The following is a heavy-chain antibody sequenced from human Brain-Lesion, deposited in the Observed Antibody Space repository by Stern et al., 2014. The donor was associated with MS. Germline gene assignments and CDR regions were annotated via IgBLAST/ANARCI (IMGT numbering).Heavy chain of an antibody. J-gene: IGHJ4*02. CDR1: GGSISSGRDY. V-gene: IGHV4-61*02. Sequence: QVQLQESGPGLVKPSQTLSLTCTVSGGSISSGRDYWSWIRQPPGKGLEWIGGIHPSGSAFYTPSLKSRVTISTDTSMNQFSLELNSATAADTAIYYCASGYRIFDYWGQGILVTVSS. CDR2: IHPSGSA. D-gene: IGHD5-18*01. CDR3: ASGYRIFDY.